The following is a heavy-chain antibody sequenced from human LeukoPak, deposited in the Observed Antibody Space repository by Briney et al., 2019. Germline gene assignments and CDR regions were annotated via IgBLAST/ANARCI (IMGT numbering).Heavy chain of an antibody. Sequence: GGSLRLSCAASGFTSSSFNMTWVRQAPGKGLEWVSSISGSGGTIYYANSVKGRFAISRDNAENSLYLQMDCLRAEDTAVYYCATGRTHFDYWGQGTLVTVSS. CDR1: GFTSSSFN. V-gene: IGHV3-48*04. J-gene: IGHJ4*02. CDR2: ISGSGGTI. D-gene: IGHD3-10*01. CDR3: ATGRTHFDY.